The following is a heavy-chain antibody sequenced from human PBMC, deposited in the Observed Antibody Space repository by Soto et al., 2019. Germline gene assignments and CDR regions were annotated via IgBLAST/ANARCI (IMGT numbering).Heavy chain of an antibody. J-gene: IGHJ4*02. CDR1: GVSISSYY. CDR2: IYYSGST. V-gene: IGHV4-59*08. D-gene: IGHD3-10*01. CDR3: ARHTTYGSGSSDY. Sequence: SETLSLTCTVSGVSISSYYWSWIRQPPGKGLERIGYIYYSGSTNYNPSLKSRVTISVDSSKNQFSLKLSSVTAADTAVYYCARHTTYGSGSSDYWGQGTLVTVS.